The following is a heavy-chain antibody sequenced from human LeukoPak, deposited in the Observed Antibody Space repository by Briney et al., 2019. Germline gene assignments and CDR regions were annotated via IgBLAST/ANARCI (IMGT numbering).Heavy chain of an antibody. CDR3: AHRLFASGGYRTFDS. Sequence: SGPTLLQPTPTLTLTFTSTGFSLSTSGVGVGWIRQPPGKALEWLALIYWDDDKRYSPSLRNRLTITTDTSKNQEVLTMTNMDPVDTATYYCAHRLFASGGYRTFDSWGPGTLVTVSS. D-gene: IGHD3-10*01. CDR2: IYWDDDK. CDR1: GFSLSTSGVG. J-gene: IGHJ4*02. V-gene: IGHV2-5*02.